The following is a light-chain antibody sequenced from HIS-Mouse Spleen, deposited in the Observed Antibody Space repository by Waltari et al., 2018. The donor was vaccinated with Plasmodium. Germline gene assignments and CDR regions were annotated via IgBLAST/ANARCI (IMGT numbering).Light chain of an antibody. V-gene: IGKV1-5*03. J-gene: IGKJ1*01. CDR3: QQYNSYSWT. CDR1: QSISSW. CDR2: KAS. Sequence: DIQMTQSPSTLSASVGDRVTITCRASQSISSWLAWYQQKPGKAPKLLIYKASSLESGVPSRFRGSGSGTEFTLTISSLQPDDFATYCCQQYNSYSWTFGQGTKVKIK.